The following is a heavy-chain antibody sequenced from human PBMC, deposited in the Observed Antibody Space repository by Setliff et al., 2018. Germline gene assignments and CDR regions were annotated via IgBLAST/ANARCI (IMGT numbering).Heavy chain of an antibody. D-gene: IGHD2-2*01. V-gene: IGHV4-4*08. Sequence: PSETLSLTCTVSGGSISSYYWSWIRQPPGKGLEWIGYVYTGGSTNYNPSLKSRVTISVDTSKNQFSLELSSVTAADTAVYYCARGYCSSSGCFFAGWFDPWGQGTLVTVSS. CDR2: VYTGGST. CDR3: ARGYCSSSGCFFAGWFDP. J-gene: IGHJ5*02. CDR1: GGSISSYY.